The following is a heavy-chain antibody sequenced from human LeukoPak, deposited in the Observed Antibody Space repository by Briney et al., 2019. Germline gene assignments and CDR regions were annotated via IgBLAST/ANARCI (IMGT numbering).Heavy chain of an antibody. CDR3: ARDGSIAATGAFDY. CDR1: GFTFSSYA. D-gene: IGHD6-13*01. Sequence: GKSLRLSCAASGFTFSSYALQWVRQAPGQGLEWVAVVSSDGSNRFYADSVKGRFTVSRDNSKNTLYQQMNTLRAEDTAVYYCARDGSIAATGAFDYWGQGTLVTVSS. CDR2: VSSDGSNR. J-gene: IGHJ4*02. V-gene: IGHV3-30-3*01.